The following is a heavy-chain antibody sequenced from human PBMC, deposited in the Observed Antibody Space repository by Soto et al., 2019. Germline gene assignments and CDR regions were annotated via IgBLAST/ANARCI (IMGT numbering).Heavy chain of an antibody. V-gene: IGHV3-23*01. CDR1: VFTYSSYA. Sequence: GWSLRLSCAASVFTYSSYAMSWFRQAPGKGLEWVSAISGSGGSTYYADSVKGRFTISRDNSKNTLYLQMHSLRAEDTAIYYCAKVLTTYYDFWSGPNFDYWGQGTLVTVSS. D-gene: IGHD3-3*01. CDR3: AKVLTTYYDFWSGPNFDY. J-gene: IGHJ4*02. CDR2: ISGSGGST.